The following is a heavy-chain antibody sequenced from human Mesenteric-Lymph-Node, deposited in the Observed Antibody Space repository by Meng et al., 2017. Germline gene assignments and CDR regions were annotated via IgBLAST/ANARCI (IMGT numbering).Heavy chain of an antibody. V-gene: IGHV1-2*02. Sequence: ASVKVSCKASGYTFTGYYMHWVRQAPGQGLEWMGWINPNSGGTNYAQKFQGRVTMTRDTSISTAYMELRSLRSDDTAVYYCARLRYNWNYGFDYWGQGTLVTVSS. J-gene: IGHJ4*02. CDR3: ARLRYNWNYGFDY. D-gene: IGHD1-7*01. CDR2: INPNSGGT. CDR1: GYTFTGYY.